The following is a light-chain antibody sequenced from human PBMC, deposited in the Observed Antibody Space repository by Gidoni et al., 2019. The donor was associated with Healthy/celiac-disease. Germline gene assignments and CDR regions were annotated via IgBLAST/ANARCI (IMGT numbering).Light chain of an antibody. V-gene: IGKV1-39*01. Sequence: DIQMTQSPSSLSASVGDRVTITCRASQSISSYLNWYQQKPGKAPKLLIYAASSLQSGLPSRFSGSASGTDFTLTISSLQPEDFATYYCQQSYSTPWTFGQGTKVEIK. CDR3: QQSYSTPWT. J-gene: IGKJ1*01. CDR1: QSISSY. CDR2: AAS.